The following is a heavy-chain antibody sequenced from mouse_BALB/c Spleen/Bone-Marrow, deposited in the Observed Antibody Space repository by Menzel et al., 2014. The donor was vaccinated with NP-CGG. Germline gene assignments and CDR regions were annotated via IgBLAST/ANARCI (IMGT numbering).Heavy chain of an antibody. CDR3: ARLEGNYGSTFAY. J-gene: IGHJ3*01. V-gene: IGHV1-61*01. CDR1: GYSFTSYW. D-gene: IGHD1-1*01. CDR2: IHPSDTGT. Sequence: QVQLQQPGAELVRPGASVKLSCKASGYSFTSYWMNWVKQRPGHGLEWIGMIHPSDTGTRLNQRFKDKATLTVDKSSSTAYMQLNSPTSEDSAVYYCARLEGNYGSTFAYWGQGTLVTVSA.